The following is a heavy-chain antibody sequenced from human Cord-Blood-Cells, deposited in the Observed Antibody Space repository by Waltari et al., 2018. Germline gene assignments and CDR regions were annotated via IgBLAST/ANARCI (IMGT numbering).Heavy chain of an antibody. CDR1: GGSFSGYY. CDR3: ARGGGSYPLDY. Sequence: QVQLQQWGAALLKPSETLSLTCAGYGGSFSGYYWSWIRQSPGKGLEWIGEINHSGSTNYNPSLKSRVTISVDTSKNQFSLKLSSVTAADTAVYYCARGGGSYPLDYWGQGTLVTVSS. CDR2: INHSGST. D-gene: IGHD1-26*01. J-gene: IGHJ4*02. V-gene: IGHV4-34*01.